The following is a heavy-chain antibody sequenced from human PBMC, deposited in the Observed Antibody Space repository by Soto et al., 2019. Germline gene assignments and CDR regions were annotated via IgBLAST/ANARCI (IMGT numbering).Heavy chain of an antibody. V-gene: IGHV1-46*03. J-gene: IGHJ3*02. CDR3: ARTIRSLYDFWSGSPFTGGDAFDI. D-gene: IGHD3-3*01. CDR1: GYTFTSYY. Sequence: ASVKVSCKASGYTFTSYYMHWVRQAPGQGLEWMGIINPSGGSTSYAQKFQGRVTMTRDTSTSTVYMELSSLRSEDTAVYYCARTIRSLYDFWSGSPFTGGDAFDIWGQGTMVTVSS. CDR2: INPSGGST.